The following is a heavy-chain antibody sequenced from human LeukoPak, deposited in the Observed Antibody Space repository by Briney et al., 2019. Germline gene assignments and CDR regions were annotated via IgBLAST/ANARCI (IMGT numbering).Heavy chain of an antibody. CDR1: GFTFTNNW. CDR2: ISHDGSST. D-gene: IGHD2-15*01. J-gene: IGHJ3*01. Sequence: PGGSLRLSCAASGFTFTNNWMHWVRQAPTRGLVWVSRISHDGSSTNYADSVKGRFTISRDNTKNTLYLQMNSLRADDTAVYYCARVSGAAFDVWGQGTLVTVSS. V-gene: IGHV3-74*01. CDR3: ARVSGAAFDV.